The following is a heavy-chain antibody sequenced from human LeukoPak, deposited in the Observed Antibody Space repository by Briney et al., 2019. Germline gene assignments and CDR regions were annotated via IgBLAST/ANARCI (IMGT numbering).Heavy chain of an antibody. J-gene: IGHJ4*02. D-gene: IGHD1-26*01. V-gene: IGHV3-53*01. Sequence: GGSLRLSCAASGFTVSSNYMSWVRQAPGKGLEWVSVIYSGGSTYYADSVKGRFTISRDNSKNTLYLQMNSLRAEDTAVYYCARAAYSGSYFDYWGQGTLVTVSS. CDR1: GFTVSSNY. CDR3: ARAAYSGSYFDY. CDR2: IYSGGST.